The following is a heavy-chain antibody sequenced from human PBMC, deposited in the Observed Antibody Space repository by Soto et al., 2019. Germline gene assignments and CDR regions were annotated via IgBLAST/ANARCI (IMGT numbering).Heavy chain of an antibody. V-gene: IGHV1-18*04. CDR3: AKIGGATCCAY. D-gene: IGHD1-26*01. J-gene: IGHJ4*02. Sequence: QDQLVQSGAEVKKPVASVKVYCKASGYTFTSYGLSWVRQAPGQGLEWMGWISAYNGNTNYAQKLQGRVPMTTDTSTNTAYMELRRLRSDQTAVYYCAKIGGATCCAYWVQGSLVTFSS. CDR2: ISAYNGNT. CDR1: GYTFTSYG.